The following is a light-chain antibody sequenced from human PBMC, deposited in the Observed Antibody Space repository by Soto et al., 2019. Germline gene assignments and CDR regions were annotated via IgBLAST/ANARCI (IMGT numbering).Light chain of an antibody. Sequence: ILLTQSPGTLSLSPGERATLSCRASETIRDSFLAWFQQKPGQAPRLIIYGASSRVPGIPDRFSGSGSGTDFTLIISRLEPEDFAVYFCYHYGTSPFTFGQGTRLEIK. CDR1: ETIRDSF. J-gene: IGKJ5*01. CDR3: YHYGTSPFT. CDR2: GAS. V-gene: IGKV3-20*01.